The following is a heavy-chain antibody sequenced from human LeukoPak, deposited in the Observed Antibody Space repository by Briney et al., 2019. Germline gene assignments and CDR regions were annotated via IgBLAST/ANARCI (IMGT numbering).Heavy chain of an antibody. CDR1: GDSINSHY. CDR2: IYFSGST. CDR3: ARSPPRYCSGYNFYSWYFDS. J-gene: IGHJ4*02. Sequence: SETLSLTCTVSGDSINSHYWSWIRQPPGKGLEWIGYIYFSGSTNYNPSLKSRVTISVDTSKNQFSLNLSSVVAADTAVYYCARSPPRYCSGYNFYSWYFDSWGQGTLVTVSS. D-gene: IGHD2-15*01. V-gene: IGHV4-59*11.